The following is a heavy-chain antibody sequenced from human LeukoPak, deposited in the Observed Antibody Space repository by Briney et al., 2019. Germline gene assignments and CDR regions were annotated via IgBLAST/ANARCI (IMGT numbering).Heavy chain of an antibody. D-gene: IGHD4-17*01. CDR2: INHSGST. Sequence: SETLSLTCAVYGGSFSGYYWSWIRQPPGKGLEWIGEINHSGSTNYNPSLESRVTISVDTSKNQFSLKLSSVTAADTAVHYCARPRKRTTTVTTRFNWFDPWGQGTLVTVSS. V-gene: IGHV4-34*01. CDR3: ARPRKRTTTVTTRFNWFDP. CDR1: GGSFSGYY. J-gene: IGHJ5*02.